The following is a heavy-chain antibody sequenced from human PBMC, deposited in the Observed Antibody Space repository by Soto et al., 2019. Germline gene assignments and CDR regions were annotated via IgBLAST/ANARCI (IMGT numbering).Heavy chain of an antibody. V-gene: IGHV4-34*01. CDR3: ARGRNYYGSGSYYLIDWCDP. CDR1: GGSFSGYY. Sequence: PSETLSLTCAVYGGSFSGYYWSWIRQPPGKGLEWIGEINHRGRTNYNPSLKSRVTISVDTSKIQFSLKRSSVTAADTAVYYCARGRNYYGSGSYYLIDWCDPWGQGTLVTVSS. CDR2: INHRGRT. J-gene: IGHJ5*02. D-gene: IGHD3-10*01.